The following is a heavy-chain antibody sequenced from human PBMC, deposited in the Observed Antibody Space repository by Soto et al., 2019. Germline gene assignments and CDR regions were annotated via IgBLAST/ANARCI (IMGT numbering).Heavy chain of an antibody. V-gene: IGHV3-23*01. Sequence: PGGSLRLSCAASGFTFDSLDMSWVRQAPGKGLEWVSSISVSGYTTHYADSVRGRFTISRDNSKNTLYLQMNSLRAEDTAIYYCARTSVFDIWGQGTMVTVS. J-gene: IGHJ3*02. CDR3: ARTSVFDI. CDR2: ISVSGYTT. D-gene: IGHD1-1*01. CDR1: GFTFDSLD.